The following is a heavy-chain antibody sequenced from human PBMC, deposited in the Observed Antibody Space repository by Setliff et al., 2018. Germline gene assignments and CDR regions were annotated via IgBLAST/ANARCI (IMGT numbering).Heavy chain of an antibody. CDR2: ISSTSTYI. J-gene: IGHJ6*03. CDR1: GFTFSTYS. D-gene: IGHD5-12*01. V-gene: IGHV3-21*01. CDR3: TRARDIAPTYYYMDV. Sequence: GESLKISCAASGFTFSTYSFNWVRQAPGKGLEWVSAISSTSTYIYYADSVTGRFTISRDNSKNTLYLHMNSLRAEDTAVYYCTRARDIAPTYYYMDVWGKGTTVTVSS.